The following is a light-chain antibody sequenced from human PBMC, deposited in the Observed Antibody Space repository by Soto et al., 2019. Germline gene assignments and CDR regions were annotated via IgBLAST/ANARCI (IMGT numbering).Light chain of an antibody. J-gene: IGLJ1*01. Sequence: QSVLTQPPSASGSPGQSVTISCTGSSSDVGGYNYVSWYQQHPGRAPKLMIYEVSKRPSGVPDRFSGSKSDNTAFLTVSGLQAEDEADYYCSSYTSSSTLVFGTGTKVTVL. V-gene: IGLV2-8*01. CDR2: EVS. CDR1: SSDVGGYNY. CDR3: SSYTSSSTLV.